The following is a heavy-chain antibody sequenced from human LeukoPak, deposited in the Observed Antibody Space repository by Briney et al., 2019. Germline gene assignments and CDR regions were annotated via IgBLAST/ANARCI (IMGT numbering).Heavy chain of an antibody. D-gene: IGHD5-12*01. CDR2: ISSDGTNT. CDR3: ASGYSGYDW. Sequence: GGSLRLSCAASGFTFSSYWMHWVRQAPGTGLVWVSRISSDGTNTYYADSVKGRFSISRDNAKNTLYLQMNSLRAEDTAVYYCASGYSGYDWWGQGALVTVSS. J-gene: IGHJ4*02. CDR1: GFTFSSYW. V-gene: IGHV3-74*01.